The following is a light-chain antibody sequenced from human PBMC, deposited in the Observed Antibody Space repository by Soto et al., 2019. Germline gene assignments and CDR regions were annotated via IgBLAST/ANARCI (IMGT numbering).Light chain of an antibody. Sequence: DIQMTQSPSTLSASVGDRVTITCRATQNINNYLAWYQQKPGKAPNLLIYQVSSLENGVPSRFSGRVSGTEFTLTTSRVQPDDFATYYGQQYSRLWTFGQGTKVEV. V-gene: IGKV1-5*03. J-gene: IGKJ1*01. CDR2: QVS. CDR1: QNINNY. CDR3: QQYSRLWT.